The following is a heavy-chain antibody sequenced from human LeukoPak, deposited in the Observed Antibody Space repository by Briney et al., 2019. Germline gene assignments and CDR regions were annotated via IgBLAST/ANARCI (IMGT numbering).Heavy chain of an antibody. CDR3: AKDYSSSSTDY. V-gene: IGHV3-30*18. CDR2: ISYDGSNK. Sequence: GGSLRLSCAASGFTFSSYGMHWVRQAPGKGLEWVAVISYDGSNKYYADSVKGRFTISRDNSKNTLYLQMNSLRAEDTAVYYCAKDYSSSSTDYWGQGTLVTVSS. CDR1: GFTFSSYG. J-gene: IGHJ4*02. D-gene: IGHD6-6*01.